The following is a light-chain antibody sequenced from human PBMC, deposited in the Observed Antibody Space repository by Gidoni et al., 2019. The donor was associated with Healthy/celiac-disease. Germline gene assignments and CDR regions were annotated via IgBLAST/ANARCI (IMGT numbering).Light chain of an antibody. J-gene: IGLJ1*01. CDR1: RSDVGGYNY. CDR2: DVS. V-gene: IGLV2-14*01. CDR3: SSYTSSSTYV. Sequence: QSALTQPASVSGSPGQSITISCPGTRSDVGGYNYVSWSQQHPGTAPKLMIYDVSNRPSGVSNRFSGSNSGNTASLTIAGLQAEDEADYYCSSYTSSSTYVFGTGTKVXVX.